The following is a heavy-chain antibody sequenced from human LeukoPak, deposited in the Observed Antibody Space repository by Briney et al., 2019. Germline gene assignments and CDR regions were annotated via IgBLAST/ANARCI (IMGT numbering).Heavy chain of an antibody. D-gene: IGHD6-13*01. CDR1: GFIFSSYW. CDR3: SRALEAGIFDI. V-gene: IGHV3-7*01. CDR2: IKEDETAK. Sequence: GGSLRLSCAASGFIFSSYWMAWVRQAPGKGLECVANIKEDETAKYYVDSVRGRFTSSRENAKNSLYLQMNSLRAEDTAVYYCSRALEAGIFDIWGQRTLVTVSS. J-gene: IGHJ3*02.